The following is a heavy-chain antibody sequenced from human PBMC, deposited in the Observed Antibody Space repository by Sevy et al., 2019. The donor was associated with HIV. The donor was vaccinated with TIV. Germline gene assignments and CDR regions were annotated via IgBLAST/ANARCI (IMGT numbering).Heavy chain of an antibody. Sequence: GGSLRLSCTVSGFIFSNFAMHWVRQAPGKGLEWVAVVWYDENNQNYLDSVKGRFTISRDNSKNTMYLQMDSLRVDDTAVYYCARGGQKGVPGTQQDFWGQGTLVTVSS. J-gene: IGHJ4*02. CDR2: VWYDENNQ. V-gene: IGHV3-33*08. CDR3: ARGGQKGVPGTQQDF. CDR1: GFIFSNFA. D-gene: IGHD6-19*01.